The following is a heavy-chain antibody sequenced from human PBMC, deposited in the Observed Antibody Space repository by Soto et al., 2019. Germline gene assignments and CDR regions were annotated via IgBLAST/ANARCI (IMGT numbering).Heavy chain of an antibody. D-gene: IGHD3-3*01. Sequence: SETLSLTCTVSGGSISSYYWSWIRQPPGKGLEWIGYIYYSGSTNYNPSLKSRVTISVDTSKNQFSLKLSSVTAADTAVYYCARGQYDFWSGYYTWWFDPWGQGTLVTVSS. CDR3: ARGQYDFWSGYYTWWFDP. J-gene: IGHJ5*02. V-gene: IGHV4-59*01. CDR1: GGSISSYY. CDR2: IYYSGST.